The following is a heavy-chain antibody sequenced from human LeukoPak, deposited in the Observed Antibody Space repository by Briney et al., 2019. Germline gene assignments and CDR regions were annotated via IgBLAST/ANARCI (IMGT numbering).Heavy chain of an antibody. CDR1: GYTFTSYY. CDR3: ATPSGSYWGYYFDY. J-gene: IGHJ4*02. D-gene: IGHD1-26*01. Sequence: ASVKVSCKASGYTFTSYYMHWVRQAPGQGLEWMGIINPSGGSTSYAQKFQGRVTMTEDTSTDTAYMELSSLRSEDTAVYYCATPSGSYWGYYFDYWGQGTLVTVSS. V-gene: IGHV1-46*01. CDR2: INPSGGST.